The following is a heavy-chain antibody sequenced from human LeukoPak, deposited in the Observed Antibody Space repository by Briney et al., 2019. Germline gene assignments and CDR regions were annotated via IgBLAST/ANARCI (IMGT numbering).Heavy chain of an antibody. V-gene: IGHV5-51*01. CDR3: ARQNLVATTRIDY. CDR1: GYNFTSYC. Sequence: GESLKISCKGSGYNFTSYCIAWVRQMPGKGLEWTGIIYPGDSDTRYSPSFQGQVTISADKSISTAYLQWSSLKASDTAMYYCARQNLVATTRIDYWGQGTLVTVSS. CDR2: IYPGDSDT. J-gene: IGHJ4*02. D-gene: IGHD5-12*01.